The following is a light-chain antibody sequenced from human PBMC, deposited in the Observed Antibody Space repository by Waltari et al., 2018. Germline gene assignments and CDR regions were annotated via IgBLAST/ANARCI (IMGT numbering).Light chain of an antibody. J-gene: IGKJ2*01. CDR3: QQYGGSPYT. Sequence: EIVLTQSPGTLSLSPGERATLSCRASQSVSSSYLAWYQQKPGQAPRLLIYGASIRATGIPDRFSGSGSWTGFTLTISRLEPEDFAVYYCQQYGGSPYTFGQGTKLEIK. CDR1: QSVSSSY. CDR2: GAS. V-gene: IGKV3-20*01.